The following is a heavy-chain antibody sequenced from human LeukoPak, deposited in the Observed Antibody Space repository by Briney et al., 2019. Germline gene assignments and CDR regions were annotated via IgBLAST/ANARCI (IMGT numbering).Heavy chain of an antibody. V-gene: IGHV4-61*08. CDR3: ARGAVVNGLDV. D-gene: IGHD5-18*01. J-gene: IGHJ6*02. CDR1: GASVSSGVYY. Sequence: SQTLSLTGAVSGASVSSGVYYWSWIRQPPGTRLEWIGYVYNSGTTNYNPSFKSRVTMSVHTSKNQFSLKLSSVTAADTAVYYCARGAVVNGLDVWGQGTTVTVSS. CDR2: VYNSGTT.